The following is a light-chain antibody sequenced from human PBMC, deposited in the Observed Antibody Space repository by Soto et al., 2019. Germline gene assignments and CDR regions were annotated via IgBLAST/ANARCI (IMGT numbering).Light chain of an antibody. V-gene: IGKV1-39*01. Sequence: DIQMTQSPSSLSASVGDRVTITCRASQSISSSLNWYQQKPGKAPKLLIYAASSLQSGVPSRFSGSGSGTDFTLTISSLQPEDFATYYCQQSYRAFGQGTKVEI. CDR1: QSISSS. CDR3: QQSYRA. J-gene: IGKJ1*01. CDR2: AAS.